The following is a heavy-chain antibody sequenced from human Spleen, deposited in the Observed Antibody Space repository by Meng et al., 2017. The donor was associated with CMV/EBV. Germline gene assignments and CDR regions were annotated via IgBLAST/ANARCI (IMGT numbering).Heavy chain of an antibody. J-gene: IGHJ6*02. CDR3: ARDMGYCSSTSCYNYYYYYYGMDV. CDR1: GGTFSKYA. Sequence: ASVKVSCKASGGTFSKYALSLVRQAPGQGLEWMGWISAYNGNTNYAQKLQGRVTMTTDTSTSTAYMELRSLRSDDTAVYYCARDMGYCSSTSCYNYYYYYYGMDVWGQGTTVTVSS. V-gene: IGHV1-18*01. CDR2: ISAYNGNT. D-gene: IGHD2-2*02.